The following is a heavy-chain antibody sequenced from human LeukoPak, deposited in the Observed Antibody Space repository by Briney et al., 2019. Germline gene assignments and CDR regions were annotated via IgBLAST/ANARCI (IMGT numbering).Heavy chain of an antibody. CDR2: INPNSGGT. J-gene: IGHJ4*02. CDR1: GYTLTDYY. CDR3: ARVGYYESSGYYEF. V-gene: IGHV1-2*06. D-gene: IGHD3-22*01. Sequence: ASVKVSCKASGYTLTDYYMHWVRQAPGQGLEWMGRINPNSGGTNYAQKFQGRVTMTRDTSISTVYMELSGLRSDDTAVYYCARVGYYESSGYYEFWGQGTLVTVSS.